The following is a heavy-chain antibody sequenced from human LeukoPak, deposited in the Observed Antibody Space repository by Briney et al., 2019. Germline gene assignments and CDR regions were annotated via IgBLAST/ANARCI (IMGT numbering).Heavy chain of an antibody. CDR2: ISGSGGST. D-gene: IGHD2-15*01. V-gene: IGHV3-23*01. J-gene: IGHJ4*02. Sequence: GGSLRLSCAASGFTFSSYAMSWVRQAPGKGLEWVSAISGSGGSTYYADSVKGRFTISRDNSRNTLYLQMDSLRAEDTAVYYCARDRGSKVAVVIAASPLGYWGQGTLVTVSS. CDR3: ARDRGSKVAVVIAASPLGY. CDR1: GFTFSSYA.